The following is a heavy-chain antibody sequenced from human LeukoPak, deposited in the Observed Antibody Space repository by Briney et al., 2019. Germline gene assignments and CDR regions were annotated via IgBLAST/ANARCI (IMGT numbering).Heavy chain of an antibody. CDR1: GYGFTTCW. V-gene: IGHV5-51*01. Sequence: GESLKISCKGSGYGFTTCWIGWVRQMPGKGLEWMGVINPGDSDPRYSPSFQGQVTISADKSISTAYLQWSSLKASDSAMYYCVRHGLGSSWFGFDYWGQGTLVTVSS. J-gene: IGHJ4*02. CDR3: VRHGLGSSWFGFDY. D-gene: IGHD6-13*01. CDR2: INPGDSDP.